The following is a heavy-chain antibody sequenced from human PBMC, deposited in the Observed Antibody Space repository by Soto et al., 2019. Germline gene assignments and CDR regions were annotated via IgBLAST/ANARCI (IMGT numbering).Heavy chain of an antibody. Sequence: GGSLRLSCAASGFTFSSYAMSWVRQAPGKGLEWVSAISGSGGSTYYADSVKGRFTISRDNSKNTLYLQMNSLRAEDTAVYYCAKDLDIVVVVAATAGTEFDPWGQGTLVTVSS. CDR3: AKDLDIVVVVAATAGTEFDP. D-gene: IGHD2-15*01. V-gene: IGHV3-23*01. CDR2: ISGSGGST. J-gene: IGHJ5*02. CDR1: GFTFSSYA.